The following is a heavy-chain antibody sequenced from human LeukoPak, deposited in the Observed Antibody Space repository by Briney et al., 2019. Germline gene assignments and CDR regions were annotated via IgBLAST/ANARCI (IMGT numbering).Heavy chain of an antibody. CDR1: GFTFSSYA. J-gene: IGHJ6*02. CDR3: ARNNGMDV. Sequence: AGGSLRLSCAASGFTFSSYAMSWVRQVPGRGPEWVANVNRDGSETYYLDSVKGRFTISKDNAKNSLYLQVNSLRAEDTALYHCARNNGMDVWGQGTTVIVSS. CDR2: VNRDGSET. V-gene: IGHV3-7*03.